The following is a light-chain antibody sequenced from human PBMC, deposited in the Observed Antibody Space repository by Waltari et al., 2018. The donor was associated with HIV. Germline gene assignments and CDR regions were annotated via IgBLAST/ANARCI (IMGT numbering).Light chain of an antibody. CDR2: ENN. Sequence: QSVLTQPPSVSAAPGQKVTISCSGSSSNIGNNYVSWYQHLPGTAPKLHIYENNKRPSGIPDRYSGSKSGTSATLGITGLQTGDEADYYCGTWDSSLSVVVFGGGTKLTVL. CDR3: GTWDSSLSVVV. CDR1: SSNIGNNY. J-gene: IGLJ2*01. V-gene: IGLV1-51*02.